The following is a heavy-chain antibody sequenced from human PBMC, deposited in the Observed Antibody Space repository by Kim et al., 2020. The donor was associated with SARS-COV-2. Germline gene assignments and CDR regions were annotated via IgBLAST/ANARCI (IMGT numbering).Heavy chain of an antibody. CDR1: GGSIDSDNYY. Sequence: SETLSLTCTVSGGSIDSDNYYWSWVRQSPGKALEWVGYIYFGGSAYYNPSLRSRVTISIDPPENQFSLKLSSVTAADTAVYYCSPKLYVDYAGDYTMDV. CDR3: SPKLYVDYAGDYTMDV. CDR2: IYFGGSA. J-gene: IGHJ6*01. D-gene: IGHD4-17*01. V-gene: IGHV4-30-4*01.